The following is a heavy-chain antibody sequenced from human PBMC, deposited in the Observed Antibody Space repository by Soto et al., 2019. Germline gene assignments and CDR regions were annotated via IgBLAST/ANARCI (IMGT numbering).Heavy chain of an antibody. J-gene: IGHJ4*02. CDR1: GGSISSAGYS. D-gene: IGHD4-17*01. CDR2: IYPSGNT. Sequence: QLQLQEAGSGLVKPSQTLSLTCAVSGGSISSAGYSWNWIRQPPGKDLEWIGYIYPSGNTYYNPSLKSRVTISVDRSKNQFSLKLSSVTAADTAVYYCARARDYGDFPNYFFDYWGQGTLVTVSS. V-gene: IGHV4-30-2*01. CDR3: ARARDYGDFPNYFFDY.